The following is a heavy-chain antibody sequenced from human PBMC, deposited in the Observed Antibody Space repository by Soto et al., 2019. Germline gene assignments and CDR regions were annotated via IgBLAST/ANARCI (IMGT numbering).Heavy chain of an antibody. CDR2: IIPIFGTA. CDR1: GGTFSSYA. D-gene: IGHD3-3*01. Sequence: SVKVSCKASGGTFSSYAISWVRQAPGQGLEWMGGIIPIFGTANYAQKVQGRVTITADESTSTAYMELSSLRSEETAVYYCARDRRVLRFLEWSTYGMDVWGQGTTVTVSS. J-gene: IGHJ6*02. CDR3: ARDRRVLRFLEWSTYGMDV. V-gene: IGHV1-69*13.